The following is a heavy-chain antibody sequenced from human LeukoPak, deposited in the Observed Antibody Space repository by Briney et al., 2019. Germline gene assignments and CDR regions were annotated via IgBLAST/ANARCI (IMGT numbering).Heavy chain of an antibody. V-gene: IGHV3-53*01. CDR2: ISNAGST. CDR1: GFTVSSTY. J-gene: IGHJ4*02. CDR3: ARDRPGGYYGFDY. Sequence: PGGSLRLFCAASGFTVSSTYMSWVRQAPGKGLEWVSIISNAGSTYYADSVKGRFTISRDNSKNTVFLQINSLRAEDTAVYYCARDRPGGYYGFDYWGQGTLVTVSS. D-gene: IGHD3-22*01.